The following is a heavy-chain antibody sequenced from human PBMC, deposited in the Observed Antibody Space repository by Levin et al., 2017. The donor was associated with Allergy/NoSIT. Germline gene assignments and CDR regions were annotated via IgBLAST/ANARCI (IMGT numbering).Heavy chain of an antibody. D-gene: IGHD6-6*01. CDR2: IYYSGST. CDR3: ALYSSSDYFDN. V-gene: IGHV4-39*01. Sequence: PSQTLSLTCSVSGGSISRSSYYWGWIRQPPGKGLEWIGSIYYSGSTYYNPSLKSRVTISVDTSKNQFSLKLSSVTAADTAVYYCALYSSSDYFDNWGQGTLVTVSS. J-gene: IGHJ4*02. CDR1: GGSISRSSYY.